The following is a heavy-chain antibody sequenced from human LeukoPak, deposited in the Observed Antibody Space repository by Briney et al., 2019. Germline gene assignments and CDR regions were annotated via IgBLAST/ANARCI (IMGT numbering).Heavy chain of an antibody. D-gene: IGHD3-3*01. J-gene: IGHJ4*02. CDR2: INPSGGST. V-gene: IGHV1-46*01. CDR3: AREGVGRIFGGYFDY. Sequence: ASVKVSCKASGYTFTSYYMHWVRQAPGQGLEWMGIINPSGGSTSYAQKFQGRVTMTRDTSTSTVYMELSSLRSEDTAVYYCAREGVGRIFGGYFDYWGQGTLVTVSS. CDR1: GYTFTSYY.